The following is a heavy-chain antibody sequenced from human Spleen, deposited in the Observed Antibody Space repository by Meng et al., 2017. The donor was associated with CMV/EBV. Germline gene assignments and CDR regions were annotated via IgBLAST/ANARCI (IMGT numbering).Heavy chain of an antibody. J-gene: IGHJ6*02. CDR3: ASHSFPNYHYYSALDV. CDR1: GYTFIGYY. V-gene: IGHV1-2*02. Sequence: ASVKVSCKTSGYTFIGYYIHWVRQAPGQGLEWMGWINPNSGGTNYAQKFQGRVTMTRDTSISTAYMELSRLRSDDTAVYYCASHSFPNYHYYSALDVWGQGTTVTVSS. D-gene: IGHD2/OR15-2a*01. CDR2: INPNSGGT.